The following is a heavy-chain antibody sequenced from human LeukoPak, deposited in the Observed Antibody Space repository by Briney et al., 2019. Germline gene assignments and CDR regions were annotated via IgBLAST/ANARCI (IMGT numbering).Heavy chain of an antibody. CDR2: INPYSGAT. CDR3: ATASITHTRDP. J-gene: IGHJ5*02. D-gene: IGHD6-6*01. V-gene: IGHV1-2*02. Sequence: ASVKVSCQTSGYTFTDFYLNWVRQAPGQGLEWMGWINPYSGATISALRFQGRMTMTWDASIGTAYMQLTRLRSDDTAVYYCATASITHTRDPWGQGTLVTVSS. CDR1: GYTFTDFY.